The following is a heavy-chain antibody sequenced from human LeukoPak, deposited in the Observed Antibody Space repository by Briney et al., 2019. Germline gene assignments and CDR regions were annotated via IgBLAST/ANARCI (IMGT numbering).Heavy chain of an antibody. CDR2: IHYSGST. CDR3: ARQLYCSSTSCWGSAFDI. CDR1: GGSISSSSYY. J-gene: IGHJ3*02. D-gene: IGHD2-2*01. Sequence: SETLSLTCTVSGGSISSSSYYWGWIRQPPGKGLEWIGSIHYSGSTYYNPSLKSRVTISVDTSKNQFSLKLSSVTAADTAVYYCARQLYCSSTSCWGSAFDIWGQGTMVTVSS. V-gene: IGHV4-39*01.